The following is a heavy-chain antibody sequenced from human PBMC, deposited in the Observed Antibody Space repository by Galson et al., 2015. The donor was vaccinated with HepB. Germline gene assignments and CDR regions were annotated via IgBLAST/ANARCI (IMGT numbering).Heavy chain of an antibody. Sequence: ETLSLTCTVSGGSVNNFYWSWIRQSAGKGLEWIGRIFSNGNTNYNSSLKSRVSMSVDSSRNQFSLRLTSVTAADTAVYFCARSFIDYDGNWGSWFDSWGHGIAVSVSS. CDR2: IFSNGNT. V-gene: IGHV4-4*07. J-gene: IGHJ5*01. CDR3: ARSFIDYDGNWGSWFDS. D-gene: IGHD4-23*01. CDR1: GGSVNNFY.